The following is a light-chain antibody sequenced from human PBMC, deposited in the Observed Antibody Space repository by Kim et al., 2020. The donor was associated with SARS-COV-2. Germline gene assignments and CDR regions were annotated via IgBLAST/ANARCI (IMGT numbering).Light chain of an antibody. CDR3: LQYNDWPQT. CDR1: QSIGNN. CDR2: SAS. V-gene: IGKV3-15*01. J-gene: IGKJ1*01. Sequence: SVSPGERATLSCRASQSIGNNLAWYQQKSGQAPRLLIYSASTRATGIPARFNGNGSGTDFTLTISSLQSEDFAVYYCLQYNDWPQTFGPGTKV.